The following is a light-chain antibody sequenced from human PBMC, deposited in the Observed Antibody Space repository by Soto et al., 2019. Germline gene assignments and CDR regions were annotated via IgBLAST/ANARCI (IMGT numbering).Light chain of an antibody. CDR3: QQYCSSPPMT. J-gene: IGKJ5*01. CDR2: GAS. CDR1: QSVSSSY. Sequence: EIVLTQSPGTLSLSQGERATLSCRASQSVSSSYLAWYQQKPGQAPRLLIYGASSRATGIPDRFSGSGSGKEFAITISRLEPEDFPVYYCQQYCSSPPMTFGQGTRLEIK. V-gene: IGKV3-20*01.